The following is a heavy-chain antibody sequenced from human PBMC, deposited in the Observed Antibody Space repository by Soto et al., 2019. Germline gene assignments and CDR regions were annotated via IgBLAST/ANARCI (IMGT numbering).Heavy chain of an antibody. CDR2: IHSDGSST. CDR1: GFTFSYYW. J-gene: IGHJ3*01. CDR3: ARGERGAFDL. D-gene: IGHD3-16*01. V-gene: IGHV3-74*01. Sequence: EVQLVESGGGLVRPGGSLRLSCAASGFTFSYYWMHWVRQAPGKGLVWVSRIHSDGSSTTYADFVKGRFIISRDNARNTVDLQLNSVRVEDTAVSYCARGERGAFDLWGQGTVVTVSS.